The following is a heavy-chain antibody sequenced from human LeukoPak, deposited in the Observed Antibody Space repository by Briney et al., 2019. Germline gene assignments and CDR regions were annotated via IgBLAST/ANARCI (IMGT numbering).Heavy chain of an antibody. CDR1: GFTFDDYA. V-gene: IGHV3-9*01. D-gene: IGHD5-12*01. Sequence: GGSLRLSCAASGFTFDDYAMHWVRQAPGKGLEWVSGISWNSGSIGYADSVKGRFTISRDNAKNSLYLQMNSLRAEDTALYYCAKDREYGGYGAYFDYWGQGTLVTVSS. CDR2: ISWNSGSI. CDR3: AKDREYGGYGAYFDY. J-gene: IGHJ4*02.